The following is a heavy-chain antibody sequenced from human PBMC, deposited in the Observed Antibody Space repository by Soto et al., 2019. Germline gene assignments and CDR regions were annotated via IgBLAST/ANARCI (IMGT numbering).Heavy chain of an antibody. V-gene: IGHV3-21*01. CDR2: ISSSSSYI. CDR3: AREQGRARPDYFDY. D-gene: IGHD6-6*01. Sequence: GGSLRLSYAASGFTFSSYSMNWVRQAPGKGLEWVPSISSSSSYIYYADSVKGRFTISRDNAKNSLYLQMNSLRAEDTAVYYCAREQGRARPDYFDYWGQGTLVTVSS. J-gene: IGHJ4*02. CDR1: GFTFSSYS.